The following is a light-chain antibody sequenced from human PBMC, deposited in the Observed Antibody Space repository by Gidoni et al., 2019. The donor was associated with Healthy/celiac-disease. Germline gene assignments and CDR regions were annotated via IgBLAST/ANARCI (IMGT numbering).Light chain of an antibody. Sequence: DIQMTQSPSFLSASVGDRVTITCQASQDISNYLNWYQQKPGKAPKLLIYDASNLETGVPSRFSGIGSGTDFTFTISSLQPEDIATYYCQQYDNLPTFGQGTRLEIK. V-gene: IGKV1-33*01. J-gene: IGKJ5*01. CDR3: QQYDNLPT. CDR2: DAS. CDR1: QDISNY.